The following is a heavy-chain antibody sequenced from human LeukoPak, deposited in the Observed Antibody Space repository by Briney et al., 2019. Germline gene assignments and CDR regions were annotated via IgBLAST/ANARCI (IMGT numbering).Heavy chain of an antibody. D-gene: IGHD3-10*01. CDR2: IRPGAEA. J-gene: IGHJ4*02. CDR3: AKDDGFY. CDR1: GFTFRSFG. Sequence: PGGSLRLSCVASGFTFRSFGMSWVRQAPGKGLEWVSSIRPGAEAYYADSVKGRFTISRDNSKNMVSLEMKSLRAEDMAVYYCAKDDGFYWGQGTLVTVSS. V-gene: IGHV3-23*01.